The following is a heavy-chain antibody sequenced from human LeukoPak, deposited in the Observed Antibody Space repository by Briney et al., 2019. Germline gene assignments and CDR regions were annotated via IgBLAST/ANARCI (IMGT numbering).Heavy chain of an antibody. CDR1: GFTFSTYW. CDR2: IKQDGSEK. Sequence: GGSLRPSCAASGFTFSTYWMSWVRQAPGKGLEWLANIKQDGSEKYYVDSVKGRFTISRDNAKNSLYLQMNSLRAEDTAMYYCARDAAGNDYWGQGTLVTVSS. D-gene: IGHD6-13*01. CDR3: ARDAAGNDY. V-gene: IGHV3-7*01. J-gene: IGHJ4*02.